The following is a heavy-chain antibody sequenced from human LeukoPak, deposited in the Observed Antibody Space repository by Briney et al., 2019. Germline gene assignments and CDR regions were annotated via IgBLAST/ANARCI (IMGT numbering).Heavy chain of an antibody. D-gene: IGHD3-22*01. J-gene: IGHJ3*02. V-gene: IGHV3-9*01. Sequence: GGSLRLSCAASGFTFDDYAMHWVRQAPGKGLEWVSGISWNSGSIGYADSVKGRFTISRDNAKNSLYLQMNSLRAEDTALYYCAKDTDLDYYDSSGYLSPSKRAFDIWGQGTMVTVSS. CDR3: AKDTDLDYYDSSGYLSPSKRAFDI. CDR2: ISWNSGSI. CDR1: GFTFDDYA.